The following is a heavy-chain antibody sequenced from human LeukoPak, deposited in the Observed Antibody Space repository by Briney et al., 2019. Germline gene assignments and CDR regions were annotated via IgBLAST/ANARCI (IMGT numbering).Heavy chain of an antibody. CDR2: IYHSGST. Sequence: SETLSLTCTVSGYSISSGYYWGWIRQPPGKGLEWIGSIYHSGSTYYNPSLKSRVTISVDTSKNQFSLKLSSVTAADTAVYYCARRVRLLWFETMAGGGPFDYWGQGTLVTVSS. CDR3: ARRVRLLWFETMAGGGPFDY. J-gene: IGHJ4*02. CDR1: GYSISSGYY. D-gene: IGHD3-10*01. V-gene: IGHV4-38-2*02.